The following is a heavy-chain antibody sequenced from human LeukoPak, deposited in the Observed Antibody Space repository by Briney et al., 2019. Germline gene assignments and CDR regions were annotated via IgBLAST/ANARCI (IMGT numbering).Heavy chain of an antibody. V-gene: IGHV4-59*12. CDR3: ARDTAAGRFDP. CDR1: GGSISSYY. CDR2: IYYSGST. Sequence: NPSETLSLTCTVSGGSISSYYWSWIRQPPGKGLEWIGYIYYSGSTNYNPSLKSRVTISVDTSKNQFSLKLSSVTAADTAVYYCARDTAAGRFDPWGQGTLVTVSS. J-gene: IGHJ5*02. D-gene: IGHD6-13*01.